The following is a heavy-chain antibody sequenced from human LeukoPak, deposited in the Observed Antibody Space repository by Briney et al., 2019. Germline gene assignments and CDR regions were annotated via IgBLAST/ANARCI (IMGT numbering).Heavy chain of an antibody. D-gene: IGHD6-19*01. CDR2: ITGSGDRI. Sequence: GGSLRLSCAASGFTFSSYAMSWVRQAPGKGLEWVSSITGSGDRIYYADSVKGRFTISRDNSKNTLYLQMNSLRAEDTAVYYCAKDAAGYSSTSWDYWGQGTLVTVSS. CDR1: GFTFSSYA. J-gene: IGHJ4*02. CDR3: AKDAAGYSSTSWDY. V-gene: IGHV3-23*01.